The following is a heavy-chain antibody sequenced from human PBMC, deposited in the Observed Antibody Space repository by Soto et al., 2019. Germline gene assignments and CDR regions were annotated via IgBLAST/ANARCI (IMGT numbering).Heavy chain of an antibody. V-gene: IGHV5-51*01. J-gene: IGHJ4*02. Sequence: PGESLKICFKGSGYMFTSYWIGWVRQMPGKGLEWMGIIYPGDSDTRYSPSFQGQVTISADKSINAAYLQWSSMMASDTDMYYCARRQLRTEDFDYWGQGTLVTVS. CDR1: GYMFTSYW. CDR2: IYPGDSDT. D-gene: IGHD1-26*01. CDR3: ARRQLRTEDFDY.